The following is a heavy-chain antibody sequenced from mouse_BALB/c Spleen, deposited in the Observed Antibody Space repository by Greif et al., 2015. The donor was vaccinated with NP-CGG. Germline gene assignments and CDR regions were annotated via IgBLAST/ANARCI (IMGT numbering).Heavy chain of an antibody. CDR2: ISSGGSYT. Sequence: EVMLVESGGDLVKPGGSLKLSCAASGFTFSSYGMSWVRQTPDKRLEWVATISSGGSYTYYPDSVKGRFTISRDNAKNTLYLQMSSLKSEDTAMYYCARHLTGGGNAMDYWGQGTSVTVSS. D-gene: IGHD4-1*01. V-gene: IGHV5-6*02. CDR1: GFTFSSYG. J-gene: IGHJ4*01. CDR3: ARHLTGGGNAMDY.